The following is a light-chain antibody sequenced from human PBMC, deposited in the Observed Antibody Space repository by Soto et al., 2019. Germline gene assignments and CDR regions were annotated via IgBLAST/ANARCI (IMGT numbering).Light chain of an antibody. J-gene: IGKJ1*01. V-gene: IGKV3-20*01. CDR2: GAS. CDR1: QSVSSSY. CDR3: QQYGSSPT. Sequence: EIVLTQSPGTRSLSPGERATLSGRVSQSVSSSYLAWYQQKPGQAPRLLIYGASSRATGIPDRFSGSGSGTDFTLTISRLEPEDFAVYYCQQYGSSPTFGQGTKVEIK.